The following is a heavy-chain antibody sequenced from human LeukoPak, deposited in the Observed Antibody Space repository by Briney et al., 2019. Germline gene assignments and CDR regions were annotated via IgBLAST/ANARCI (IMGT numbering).Heavy chain of an antibody. V-gene: IGHV3-23*01. J-gene: IGHJ4*02. CDR1: GFTFSSHA. Sequence: GGPLRLSCAASGFTFSSHAMSWVRQAPGKGLEWVSAISGSGGSTYYADSVKGRFTISRDNSKNTLYLQMNSLRAEDTAVYYCARGVPSCSTTSCYADYWGQGTLVTVSS. D-gene: IGHD2-2*01. CDR3: ARGVPSCSTTSCYADY. CDR2: ISGSGGST.